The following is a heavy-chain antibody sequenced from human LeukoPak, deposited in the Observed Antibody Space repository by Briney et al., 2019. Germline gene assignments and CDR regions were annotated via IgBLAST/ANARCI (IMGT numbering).Heavy chain of an antibody. CDR3: EVDLSGSTDY. D-gene: IGHD3-10*01. CDR1: GFSFSNYW. J-gene: IGHJ4*02. CDR2: TNEHGTII. Sequence: PGGSLRLSCAASGFSFSNYWFHWVRQAPGEGLVWVSRTNEHGTIINYADSVKGRFTISRDNAKNTLYLQMNSLRTEDSALYYCEVDLSGSTDYWGQGTLVTVSS. V-gene: IGHV3-74*01.